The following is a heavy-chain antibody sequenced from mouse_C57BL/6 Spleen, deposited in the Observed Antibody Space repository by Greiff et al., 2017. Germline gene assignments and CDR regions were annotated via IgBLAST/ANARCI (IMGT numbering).Heavy chain of an antibody. J-gene: IGHJ1*03. CDR3: ASPWDGYWYFDV. Sequence: QVQLQQPGAELVKPGASVKVSCKASGYTFTSYWMHWVKQRPGQGLEWLGRIHPSDSDTNYNQKFKGKATLTVDKSSSTAYMQLSSLTSEDSAVYYYASPWDGYWYFDVWGTGTTVTVSS. D-gene: IGHD4-1*01. V-gene: IGHV1-74*01. CDR1: GYTFTSYW. CDR2: IHPSDSDT.